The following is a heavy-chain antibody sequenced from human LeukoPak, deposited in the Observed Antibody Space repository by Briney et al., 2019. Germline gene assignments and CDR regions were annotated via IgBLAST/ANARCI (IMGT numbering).Heavy chain of an antibody. CDR2: ISGSGDAI. V-gene: IGHV3-23*01. J-gene: IGHJ4*02. CDR1: GFTFTKHA. Sequence: GGSLRLSCAASGFTFTKHAMSWVRQAPGKGLEWVSTISGSGDAIYYADSVKGRFTITRDNSRNTLYLQMNSLRAADTAVYYCAKDRRTYSGYDSTFDYWGQGTLVTVSS. D-gene: IGHD5-12*01. CDR3: AKDRRTYSGYDSTFDY.